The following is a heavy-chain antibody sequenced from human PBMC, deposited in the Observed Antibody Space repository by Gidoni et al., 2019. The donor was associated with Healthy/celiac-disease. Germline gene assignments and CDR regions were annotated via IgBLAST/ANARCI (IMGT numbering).Heavy chain of an antibody. CDR1: GGYISSGDYY. V-gene: IGHV4-30-4*01. Sequence: QVQLQETGTGLVKPSQTLSLTCTVSGGYISSGDYYWRWNRQPPGKGLEWIGYIYYSGSTYYNPSLMSRVTISVDTSKIQFSLKLSSVTAADTAVYYCASTVVTHYYYVMDVWGQGPTVTVSS. CDR2: IYYSGST. D-gene: IGHD2-21*02. J-gene: IGHJ6*02. CDR3: ASTVVTHYYYVMDV.